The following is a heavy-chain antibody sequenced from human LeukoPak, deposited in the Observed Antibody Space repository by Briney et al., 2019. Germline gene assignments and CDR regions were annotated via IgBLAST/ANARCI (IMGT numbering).Heavy chain of an antibody. CDR2: TRNKANTYTA. D-gene: IGHD3-22*01. Sequence: GGSLRLSCAASGFTFSDHYMAWVRQAPGKGLEWVGRTRNKANTYTAEYAASVKGRFTISGDDSKNSLYLQMNSLKTEDTAVYYCARERYYYDTSGYRDGFDIWGQGTMVTVSS. CDR1: GFTFSDHY. J-gene: IGHJ3*02. V-gene: IGHV3-72*01. CDR3: ARERYYYDTSGYRDGFDI.